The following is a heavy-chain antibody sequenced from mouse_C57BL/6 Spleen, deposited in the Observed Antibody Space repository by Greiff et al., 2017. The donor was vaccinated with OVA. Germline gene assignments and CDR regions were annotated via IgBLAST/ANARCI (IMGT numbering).Heavy chain of an antibody. J-gene: IGHJ3*01. Sequence: QVQLQPSGAELVRPGASVKLSCKASGYTFTDYYIHCVKQRPGPGLEWIARIYPGSGNTYYNEKFKGKATLTAEKSSSTAYMQLSSLTSEDSAVYFCARGGNWDGFAYWGQGTLVTVSA. CDR3: ARGGNWDGFAY. CDR2: IYPGSGNT. D-gene: IGHD4-1*01. V-gene: IGHV1-76*01. CDR1: GYTFTDYY.